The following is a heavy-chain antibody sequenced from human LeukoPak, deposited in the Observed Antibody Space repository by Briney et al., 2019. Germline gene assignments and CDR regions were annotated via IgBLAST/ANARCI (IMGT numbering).Heavy chain of an antibody. J-gene: IGHJ4*02. CDR2: IRNKPYGEAT. CDR3: TRDGQRAGDFDY. CDR1: GFTFGDYA. D-gene: IGHD6-25*01. Sequence: QPGGSLRLSCTASGFTFGDYAMNWVRQAPGKGLDWVGFIRNKPYGEATEYAVSVKRRFPISRDDSKSIPYLQMNSLKTEDTAVYYCTRDGQRAGDFDYWGQGTLVTVSS. V-gene: IGHV3-49*04.